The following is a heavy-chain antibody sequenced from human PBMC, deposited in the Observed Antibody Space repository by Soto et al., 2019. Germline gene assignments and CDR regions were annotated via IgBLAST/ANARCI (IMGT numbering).Heavy chain of an antibody. J-gene: IGHJ4*02. V-gene: IGHV4-30-2*01. Sequence: TLSLTCAVSGGSISSGGYSWSWIRQPPGKGLEWIGYIYDSGSTYYNPSLKSRVTISVDRSKNQFSLNLNSVTAADTAVYYCARGALRWSNSWDFDYWGQGILVTVSS. CDR1: GGSISSGGYS. CDR3: ARGALRWSNSWDFDY. D-gene: IGHD4-17*01. CDR2: IYDSGST.